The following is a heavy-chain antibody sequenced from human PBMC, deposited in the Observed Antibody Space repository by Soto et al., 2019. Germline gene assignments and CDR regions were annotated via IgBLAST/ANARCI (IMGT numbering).Heavy chain of an antibody. J-gene: IGHJ6*01. Sequence: GGSLRLSCEASGFTFSSYALSWFRQAPGKGLEWVSLISGSGRSTDYADSVKGRFTMSRDNSKNAVYLQMNSLRVEDTAVYYCAKDPPSEKLQPDYGMDVWGQGTMVTVSS. CDR1: GFTFSSYA. CDR3: AKDPPSEKLQPDYGMDV. V-gene: IGHV3-23*01. D-gene: IGHD2-15*01. CDR2: ISGSGRST.